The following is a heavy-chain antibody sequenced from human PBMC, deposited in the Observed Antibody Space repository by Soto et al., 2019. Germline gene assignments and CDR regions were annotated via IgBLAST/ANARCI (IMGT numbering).Heavy chain of an antibody. CDR2: IYYSGST. J-gene: IGHJ6*02. V-gene: IGHV4-61*01. Sequence: TSETLSLTCTVSGGSVSSGSYYWSWIRQPPGKGLEWIGYIYYSGSTNYNPSLKSRVTISVDTSKNQFSLKLSSVTAADTAVYYCARDHYWSYSGYDFADYYYGMDVWGQGTTVTVSS. CDR1: GGSVSSGSYY. CDR3: ARDHYWSYSGYDFADYYYGMDV. D-gene: IGHD5-12*01.